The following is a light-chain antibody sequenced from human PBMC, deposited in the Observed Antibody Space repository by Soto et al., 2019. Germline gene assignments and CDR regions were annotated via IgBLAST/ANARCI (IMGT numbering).Light chain of an antibody. CDR3: LQDYSYPLT. Sequence: AIQLTQSPSSLSASVGDRVTITCRAGQGISGALAWYQQKPGKAPKLLIYAAYILQSGVPSRFSGSGSGTDFTLTSSSLQPEDFATYFCLQDYSYPLTFGGGTKLEIK. CDR1: QGISGA. CDR2: AAY. J-gene: IGKJ4*01. V-gene: IGKV1-6*01.